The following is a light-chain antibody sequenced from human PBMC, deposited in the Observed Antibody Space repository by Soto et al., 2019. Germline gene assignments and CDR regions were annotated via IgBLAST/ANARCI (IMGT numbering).Light chain of an antibody. Sequence: EIVLTQSPGTLSLSPGERATLSCRASQSVSSSYLAWYQQKPGQAHRLLIYGASSRATGTPDRFSGSGSGTDFTLTISRLEPEDFAVYYCQQYGSSPLTFGQGTKVDIK. CDR3: QQYGSSPLT. V-gene: IGKV3-20*01. CDR2: GAS. CDR1: QSVSSSY. J-gene: IGKJ1*01.